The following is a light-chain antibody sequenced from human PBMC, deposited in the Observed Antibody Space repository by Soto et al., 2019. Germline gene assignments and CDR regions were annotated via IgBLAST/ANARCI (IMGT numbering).Light chain of an antibody. J-gene: IGKJ1*01. CDR2: GAS. V-gene: IGKV3-20*01. Sequence: EIVLTQSPGTLSLSPGERATLSCRASQSVSSSYLAWYQQKPGQAPRLLIYGASSRATGIPDRFSGSGSGTDFTLTISRLESEEFAVYCCQQYGSSPKTFGQGTKVEIK. CDR3: QQYGSSPKT. CDR1: QSVSSSY.